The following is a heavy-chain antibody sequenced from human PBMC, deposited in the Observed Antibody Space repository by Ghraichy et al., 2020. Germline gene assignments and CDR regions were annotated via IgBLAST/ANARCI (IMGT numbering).Heavy chain of an antibody. V-gene: IGHV3-48*01. J-gene: IGHJ4*02. D-gene: IGHD5-24*01. CDR1: GFTFSNYG. CDR2: ISSRSDSI. CDR3: ARESRDGYDY. Sequence: GGSLRLSCAASGFTFSNYGMNWVRQAPGEGLEWLSYISSRSDSIYYADSVKGRFTISRDNAKNSLYLQMNSLRAEDTAVYYCARESRDGYDYWGQGTLVTVSS.